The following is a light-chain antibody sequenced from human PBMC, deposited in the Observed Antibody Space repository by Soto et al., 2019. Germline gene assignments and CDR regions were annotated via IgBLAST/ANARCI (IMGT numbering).Light chain of an antibody. CDR1: QSVSSN. CDR3: QQYNNSWT. J-gene: IGKJ1*01. CDR2: GAS. Sequence: EIVMTQSPATLSVSPGERATLSCRASQSVSSNLAWYQQKPGQAPRLLIYGASTRATGIPARVSGSGSGTEFTLTISSLQSEDFAVYYCQQYNNSWTFGQGTKVEIK. V-gene: IGKV3-15*01.